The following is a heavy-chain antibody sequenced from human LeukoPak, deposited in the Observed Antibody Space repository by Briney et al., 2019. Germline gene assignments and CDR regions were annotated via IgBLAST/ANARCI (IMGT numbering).Heavy chain of an antibody. CDR3: ARDRGPYDSSGYYPYDALDI. V-gene: IGHV3-20*04. CDR2: INWNGGST. Sequence: PGGSLRLSCAASGFTFSSYAMSWVRQAPGKGLEWVSSINWNGGSTGYADSVKGRFTISRDNAKNSLFLQMNSLRAEDTALYYCARDRGPYDSSGYYPYDALDIWGQGTMVTVSS. CDR1: GFTFSSYA. J-gene: IGHJ3*02. D-gene: IGHD3-22*01.